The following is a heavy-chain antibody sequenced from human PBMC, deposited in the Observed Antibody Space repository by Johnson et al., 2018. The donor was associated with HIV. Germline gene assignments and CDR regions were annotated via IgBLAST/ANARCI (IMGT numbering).Heavy chain of an antibody. CDR2: ISYDGSNK. CDR1: GFTFSSYA. CDR3: ARGAAAGSGAFDI. D-gene: IGHD6-13*01. V-gene: IGHV3-30-3*01. Sequence: QVQLVESGGGVVQPGRSLRLSCAASGFTFSSYAMHWVRQAPGKGLEWVAVISYDGSNKYYTDSVKGRFTISRDNSKNTLYLQMNSLRAEETAVYYCARGAAAGSGAFDIWGQGTMVTVSS. J-gene: IGHJ3*02.